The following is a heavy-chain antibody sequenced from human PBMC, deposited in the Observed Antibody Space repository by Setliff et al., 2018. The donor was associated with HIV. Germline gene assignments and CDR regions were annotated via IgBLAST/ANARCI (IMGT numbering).Heavy chain of an antibody. D-gene: IGHD3-22*01. CDR3: ARGPYYYDSSGSVDAFDI. CDR2: IYPSGST. CDR1: GGSISSGGYS. V-gene: IGHV4-30-2*01. Sequence: PSETLSLTCAVSGGSISSGGYSWSWIRQPPGKGLEWIGYIYPSGSTYYNPSLKSRVTISVDRSKNQFSLKLSSVTAADTAVYYCARGPYYYDSSGSVDAFDIWGQGTMVTVSS. J-gene: IGHJ3*02.